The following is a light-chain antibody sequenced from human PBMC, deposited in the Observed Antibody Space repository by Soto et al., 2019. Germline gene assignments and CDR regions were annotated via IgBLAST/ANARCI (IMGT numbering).Light chain of an antibody. CDR3: CSNAASYYV. V-gene: IGLV2-11*01. Sequence: QSVLTQPGSVSGSPGQSVTISCTGTSSDVGGYNYVSWYQQHPGKAPKLMIYDVSKRPSGVPDRFSGSKSGNTASLTISGLQAEEEADYDCCSNAASYYVFGTGTKLTVL. CDR2: DVS. J-gene: IGLJ1*01. CDR1: SSDVGGYNY.